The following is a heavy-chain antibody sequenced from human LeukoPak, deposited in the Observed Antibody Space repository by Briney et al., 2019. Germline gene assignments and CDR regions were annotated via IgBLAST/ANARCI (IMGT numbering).Heavy chain of an antibody. D-gene: IGHD5-18*01. CDR1: GGSISSYY. CDR2: IYTSGST. Sequence: SETLSLTCTVSGGSISSYYWSWIRQPAGKGLEWIGRIYTSGSTNYNPSLKSRVTMSVDTSKNQFSLKLSSVTAADTAVYYCARGIGYSYGYSYYYMDVWGKGTTVTVSS. J-gene: IGHJ6*03. CDR3: ARGIGYSYGYSYYYMDV. V-gene: IGHV4-4*07.